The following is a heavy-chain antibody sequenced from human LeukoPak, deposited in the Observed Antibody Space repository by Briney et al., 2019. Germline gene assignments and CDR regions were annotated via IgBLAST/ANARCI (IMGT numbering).Heavy chain of an antibody. CDR3: ARVLPYCSGGSCYPEFFENDAFDI. CDR1: GGSISSGGYY. CDR2: IYYSGST. D-gene: IGHD2-15*01. Sequence: PSETLSLTCTVSGGSISSGGYYWSWIRQPPGKGLEWIGYIYYSGSTNYNPSLKSRVTISVDTSKNQFSLKLSSVTAADTAVYYCARVLPYCSGGSCYPEFFENDAFDIWGQGTMVTVSS. J-gene: IGHJ3*02. V-gene: IGHV4-61*08.